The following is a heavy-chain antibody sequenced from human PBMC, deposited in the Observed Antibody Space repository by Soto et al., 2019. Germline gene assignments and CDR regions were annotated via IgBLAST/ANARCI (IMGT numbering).Heavy chain of an antibody. CDR2: IDQSGST. J-gene: IGHJ6*03. CDR1: GGSISSSNW. Sequence: QVQLQESGPGLVKPSGTLSLTCGVSGGSISSSNWWCWDRQSPGKGLEWIGEIDQSGSTNYNPSLKSRVTISVDKPKNQFPLKLRSVTAADTAVYYCARAASLLTYCYYMDVWGKGTTVTVSS. V-gene: IGHV4-4*02. CDR3: ARAASLLTYCYYMDV. D-gene: IGHD6-25*01.